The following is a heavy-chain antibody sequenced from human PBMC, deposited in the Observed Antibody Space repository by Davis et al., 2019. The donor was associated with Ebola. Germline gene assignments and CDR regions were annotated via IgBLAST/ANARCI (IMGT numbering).Heavy chain of an antibody. V-gene: IGHV3-21*01. CDR3: AREDSGVRGPNWFDP. Sequence: PGGSLRLSCAASGFTFSDYSMNWVRQAPGKGLEWVSSISSSSSYIYYADSVKGRFTISRDNAKNSLYLQMNSLRAEDTAVYYCAREDSGVRGPNWFDPWGQGTLVTVSS. CDR1: GFTFSDYS. J-gene: IGHJ5*02. D-gene: IGHD2-15*01. CDR2: ISSSSSYI.